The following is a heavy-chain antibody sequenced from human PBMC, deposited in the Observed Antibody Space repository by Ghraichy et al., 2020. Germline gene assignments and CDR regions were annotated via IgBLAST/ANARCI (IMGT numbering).Heavy chain of an antibody. Sequence: SETLSLTCTVSGGSISSSGYYWGWIRQPPGKGLEWIGNIYYNGDTYNNPSLKRPVTISVDTSKNQFSLKLSSVTAADTAIYYCAREIRRGDYPYYYDYWGQGVLVTVSS. J-gene: IGHJ4*02. CDR2: IYYNGDT. V-gene: IGHV4-39*02. CDR3: AREIRRGDYPYYYDY. CDR1: GGSISSSGYY. D-gene: IGHD3-16*01.